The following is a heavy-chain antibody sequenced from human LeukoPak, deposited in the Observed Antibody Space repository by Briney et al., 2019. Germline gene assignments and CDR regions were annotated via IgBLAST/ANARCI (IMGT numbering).Heavy chain of an antibody. CDR3: TTVKGDSSWDRYNWFDP. Sequence: GGSLRLSCAASGVTFSKAWMSWVRQAPGQGLDWIGRIKSKIDGGTTDYAAPVKGRFTISRDDSKNTLYLQMNSLKTEDTALYYCTTVKGDSSWDRYNWFDPWGQGTLVTVSS. CDR1: GVTFSKAW. J-gene: IGHJ5*02. D-gene: IGHD6-13*01. CDR2: IKSKIDGGTT. V-gene: IGHV3-15*01.